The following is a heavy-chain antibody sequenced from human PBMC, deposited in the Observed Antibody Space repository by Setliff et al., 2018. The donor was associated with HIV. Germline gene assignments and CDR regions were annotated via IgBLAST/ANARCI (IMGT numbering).Heavy chain of an antibody. J-gene: IGHJ4*02. Sequence: GALRLSCTASGFTFSDYYMSWIRQAPGKGLEWVSYISSSSTYTNYLDSVKGRFTISRDNAKNSLYLQMNSLRAEDTAVYYCARVMIGYSGYDAFDYWGQGTLVTVSS. CDR2: ISSSSTYT. D-gene: IGHD5-12*01. V-gene: IGHV3-11*05. CDR3: ARVMIGYSGYDAFDY. CDR1: GFTFSDYY.